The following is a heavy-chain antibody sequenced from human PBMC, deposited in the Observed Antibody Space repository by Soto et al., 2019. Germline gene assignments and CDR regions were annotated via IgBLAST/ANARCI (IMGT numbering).Heavy chain of an antibody. CDR1: GASINSGDYY. D-gene: IGHD1-26*01. V-gene: IGHV4-30-4*01. CDR2: IYYSGST. J-gene: IGHJ3*02. Sequence: SETLSLTCTVSGASINSGDYYWSWIRQPPGKGLEWIGHIYYSGSTYYNPSLKSRVTISVDRSKNQFSLKLSSVTAADTAVYYCARGTLGGAFDIWGQGTMVTVSS. CDR3: ARGTLGGAFDI.